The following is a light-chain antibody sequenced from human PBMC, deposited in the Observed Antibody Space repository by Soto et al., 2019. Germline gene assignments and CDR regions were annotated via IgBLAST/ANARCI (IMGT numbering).Light chain of an antibody. Sequence: DIQMTQSPSTLSASVGDRVTITCRASQSISSWLAWYQQKPGKAPKLLIYDASSLESGVPSRFSGSGSWTEFTLTISRLQPDDFATYYCQQYNSYPYTCRQGTKLEIK. V-gene: IGKV1-5*01. J-gene: IGKJ2*01. CDR1: QSISSW. CDR2: DAS. CDR3: QQYNSYPYT.